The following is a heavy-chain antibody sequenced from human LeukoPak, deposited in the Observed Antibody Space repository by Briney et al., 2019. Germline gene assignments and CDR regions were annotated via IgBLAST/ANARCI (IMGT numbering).Heavy chain of an antibody. D-gene: IGHD4-23*01. V-gene: IGHV3-53*01. CDR1: GFTVSSNY. Sequence: QAGGSLRLSCAASGFTVSSNYMSWVRQAPGKVLEWVSVIYSGGSTYYADSVKGRFTISRDNSKNTLYLQMNSLRAEDTAVYYCARGRGYGGNLAHFDYWGQGTLVAVSS. CDR3: ARGRGYGGNLAHFDY. CDR2: IYSGGST. J-gene: IGHJ4*02.